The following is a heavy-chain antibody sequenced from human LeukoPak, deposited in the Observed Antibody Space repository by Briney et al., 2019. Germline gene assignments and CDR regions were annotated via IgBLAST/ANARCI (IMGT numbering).Heavy chain of an antibody. J-gene: IGHJ4*02. CDR2: ISSSSSYI. D-gene: IGHD3-3*01. CDR3: ARDRSGGSRYYDFWSGYYSFDY. V-gene: IGHV3-21*01. CDR1: GFTFSSYS. Sequence: PGGSLRLSCAASGFTFSSYSMNWVRQAPGKGLEWVSSISSSSSYIDYADSVKGRFTISRDNAKNSLYLQMNSLRAEDTAVYYCARDRSGGSRYYDFWSGYYSFDYWGQGTLVTVSS.